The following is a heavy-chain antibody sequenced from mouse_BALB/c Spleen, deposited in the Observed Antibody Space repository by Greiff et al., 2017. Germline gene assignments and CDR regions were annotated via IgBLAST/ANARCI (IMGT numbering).Heavy chain of an antibody. CDR2: MWSGGST. J-gene: IGHJ3*01. CDR3: ARRNYDYDGFAY. CDR1: GFSLTSYG. Sequence: VQLQQSGPGLVQPSQSLSITCTVSGFSLTSYGVHWVRQSPGKGLEWLGVMWSGGSTDYNAAFISRLSISKDNSKSQVFFKMNSLQANDTAIYYCARRNYDYDGFAYWGQGTLVTVSA. D-gene: IGHD2-4*01. V-gene: IGHV2-2*02.